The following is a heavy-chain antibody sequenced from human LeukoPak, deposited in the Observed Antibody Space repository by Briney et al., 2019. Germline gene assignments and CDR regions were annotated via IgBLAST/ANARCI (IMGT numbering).Heavy chain of an antibody. V-gene: IGHV3-30*18. CDR2: ISYDGSNK. J-gene: IGHJ1*01. CDR1: GFTFKKYW. D-gene: IGHD6-13*01. CDR3: AKDLSIAAAGTNFQH. Sequence: GESLRLSCAASGFTFKKYWMNWVRQVPGKGLEWVAVISYDGSNKYYADSVKGRFTITRDNSKNTLYLQMNSLRAEDTAVYYCAKDLSIAAAGTNFQHWGQGTLVTVSS.